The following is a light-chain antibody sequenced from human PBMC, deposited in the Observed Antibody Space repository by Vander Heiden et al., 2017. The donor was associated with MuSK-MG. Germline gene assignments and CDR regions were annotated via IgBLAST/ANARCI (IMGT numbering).Light chain of an antibody. V-gene: IGKV4-1*01. CDR1: QSVLYSSNSKNY. J-gene: IGKJ1*01. CDR2: WAS. Sequence: DIVMTQSPDSLAVSLGERATINCKSSQSVLYSSNSKNYLAWYQQRPGQPPKLLIYWASTRESGVPDRFSGRGSGTDFTLTISSLQAEDVAVYYCQQYYTRPQTFGQGTKVEI. CDR3: QQYYTRPQT.